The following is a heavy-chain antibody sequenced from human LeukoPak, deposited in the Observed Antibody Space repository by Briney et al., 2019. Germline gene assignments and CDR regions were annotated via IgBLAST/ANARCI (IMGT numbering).Heavy chain of an antibody. J-gene: IGHJ4*02. CDR3: ARDSGSYYAFDY. V-gene: IGHV1-69*05. CDR1: GGTFTSYA. D-gene: IGHD1-26*01. Sequence: ASVKVSCKASGGTFTSYAISWVRQAPGQGLEWMGGIIPIFGTANYAQKFQGRVTMTTDTSTSTAYMELRSLRSDDTAVYYCARDSGSYYAFDYWGQGTLVTVSS. CDR2: IIPIFGTA.